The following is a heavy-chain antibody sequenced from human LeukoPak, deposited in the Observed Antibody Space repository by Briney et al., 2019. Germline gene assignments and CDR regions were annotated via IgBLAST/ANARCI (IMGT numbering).Heavy chain of an antibody. CDR2: IYHSGST. J-gene: IGHJ5*02. V-gene: IGHV4-38-2*01. D-gene: IGHD2-15*01. CDR3: ASLCSGGSCYLESGWFGP. CDR1: GYSISSGYY. Sequence: SETLSLTCAVSGYSISSGYYWGWIRQPPGKGLEWIGSIYHSGSTYYNPSLKSRVTISVDTSKNQFSLKLNSVTAADTAVYYCASLCSGGSCYLESGWFGPWGQGTLVTVSS.